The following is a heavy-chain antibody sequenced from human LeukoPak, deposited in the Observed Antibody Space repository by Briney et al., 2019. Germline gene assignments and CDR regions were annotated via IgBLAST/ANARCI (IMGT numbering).Heavy chain of an antibody. CDR1: GHTFTGYH. D-gene: IGHD4-17*01. J-gene: IGHJ2*01. CDR2: INPNSGGT. V-gene: IGHV1-2*02. Sequence: ASVKVSCKASGHTFTGYHMHWVRQAPGQGLEWMGWINPNSGGTNYAQKFQGRVTMTRDTSISTAYMELSRLRSDDTAAYYCARTSGTVTTSSWYFDLWGRGTLVTVSS. CDR3: ARTSGTVTTSSWYFDL.